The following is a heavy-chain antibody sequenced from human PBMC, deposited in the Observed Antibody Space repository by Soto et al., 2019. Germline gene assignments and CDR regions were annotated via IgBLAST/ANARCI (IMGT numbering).Heavy chain of an antibody. V-gene: IGHV4-31*03. CDR3: ARVESFTIFGGVPWFDP. J-gene: IGHJ5*02. CDR2: IYYSGST. D-gene: IGHD3-3*01. Sequence: PSETLSLTCTVSGGSISSGGYYWSWIRQHPGKGLEWIGYIYYSGSTYYNPSLKSRVTISVDTSKNQFSLKLSSVTAADTAVYYCARVESFTIFGGVPWFDPWGQGTLVTVAS. CDR1: GGSISSGGYY.